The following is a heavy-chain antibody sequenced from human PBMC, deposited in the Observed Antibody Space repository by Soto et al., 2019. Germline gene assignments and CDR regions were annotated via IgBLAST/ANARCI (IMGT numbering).Heavy chain of an antibody. D-gene: IGHD6-13*01. CDR1: GFTFSNYA. J-gene: IGHJ4*02. CDR2: ITGSGGGT. V-gene: IGHV3-23*01. Sequence: EVQLLESGGGLVQPGGSLRLSCAASGFTFSNYAMTWVRQAPGKGLEWVSVITGSGGGTYFVDSVKGRFTISRDNSKNTVYLQMNSLRAEDTAVYYCAIRPLTAAGFDYWGQGNLVTVSS. CDR3: AIRPLTAAGFDY.